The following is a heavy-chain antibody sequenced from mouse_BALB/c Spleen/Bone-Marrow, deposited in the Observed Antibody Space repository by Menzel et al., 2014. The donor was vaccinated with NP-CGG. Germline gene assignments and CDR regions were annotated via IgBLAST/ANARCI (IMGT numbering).Heavy chain of an antibody. J-gene: IGHJ1*01. Sequence: VRPGASVKLSCKASGYTFTSYWINWVKQRPGQGLEWIGNIYPSDNYTNYNQKFKDKATLTVDKSSSTAYMQLSSPTSEDSAVYYCTRNYGSSYDWYFDVWGAGTTVTVSS. CDR1: GYTFTSYW. D-gene: IGHD1-1*01. V-gene: IGHV1-69*02. CDR2: IYPSDNYT. CDR3: TRNYGSSYDWYFDV.